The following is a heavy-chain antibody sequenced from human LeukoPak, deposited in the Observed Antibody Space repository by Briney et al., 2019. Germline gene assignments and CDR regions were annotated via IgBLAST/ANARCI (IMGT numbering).Heavy chain of an antibody. CDR1: GFTFSSYA. V-gene: IGHV3-7*01. Sequence: GGCLRLSCAASGFTFSSYAMSWVRQAPGKGLEWVANINQGGSDKYYVDSVKGRFTISRDNANNLLYLQMNSLRGEDTAVYYCTRDRSRAEDDWGQGTLVTGSS. J-gene: IGHJ4*02. D-gene: IGHD1-14*01. CDR2: INQGGSDK. CDR3: TRDRSRAEDD.